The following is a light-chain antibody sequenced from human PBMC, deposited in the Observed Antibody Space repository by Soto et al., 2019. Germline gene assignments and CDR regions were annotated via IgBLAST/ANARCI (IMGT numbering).Light chain of an antibody. Sequence: QSALTQPPSASGSPGQSVTISCTGTSSDIGGYNYVSWYQQHPGKAPKLMIYELSKRPSGVPDRFSGSKSGNTASLTVSGFQAEDEADYYCSSRAGSNNYEVFGGGTKLTVL. CDR3: SSRAGSNNYEV. CDR1: SSDIGGYNY. J-gene: IGLJ2*01. CDR2: ELS. V-gene: IGLV2-8*01.